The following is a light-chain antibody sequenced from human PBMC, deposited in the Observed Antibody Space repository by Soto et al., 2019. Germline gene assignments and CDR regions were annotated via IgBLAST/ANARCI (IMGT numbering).Light chain of an antibody. V-gene: IGLV4-69*01. Sequence: QPVLTQSPSASASLGASVKLTCTLSTGHSSYAIAWHQQQPEQGPRYLMKLNSDGSHTKGDGIPDRFSGSSSGAERYLTISSLQSEDEADYYCQTWGTGIPVFGGGTKVTVL. CDR2: LNSDGSH. J-gene: IGLJ2*01. CDR3: QTWGTGIPV. CDR1: TGHSSYA.